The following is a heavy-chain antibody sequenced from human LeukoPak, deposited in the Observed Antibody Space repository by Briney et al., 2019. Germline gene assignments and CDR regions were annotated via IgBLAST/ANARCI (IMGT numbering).Heavy chain of an antibody. CDR2: IYHSGST. V-gene: IGHV4-38-2*01. D-gene: IGHD1/OR15-1a*01. CDR3: ASHDHRTWSYYMDV. Sequence: PSETLSLTCAVSGYSISSGYYWGWIRQPPGKGLEWIGSIYHSGSTYYNPSLKSRVTISVDTSKNQFSLKLSSVTAADTAVYYCASHDHRTWSYYMDVWGKGTTVTVSS. J-gene: IGHJ6*03. CDR1: GYSISSGYY.